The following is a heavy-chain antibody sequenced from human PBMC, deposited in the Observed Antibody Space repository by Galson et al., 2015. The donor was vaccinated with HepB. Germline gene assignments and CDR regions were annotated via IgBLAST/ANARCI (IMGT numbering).Heavy chain of an antibody. D-gene: IGHD3-3*01. CDR3: ARAPWSRGLYFYYGMDV. Sequence: CAISGDSVSSNTAAWNWIRQSPSRGLEWLGRTYYRSKWYNDYAISVKSRITINPDTSKNQFSLQLNSVTPEDTAVYDCARAPWSRGLYFYYGMDVWGQGTTVTVSS. CDR1: GDSVSSNTAA. V-gene: IGHV6-1*01. CDR2: TYYRSKWYN. J-gene: IGHJ6*02.